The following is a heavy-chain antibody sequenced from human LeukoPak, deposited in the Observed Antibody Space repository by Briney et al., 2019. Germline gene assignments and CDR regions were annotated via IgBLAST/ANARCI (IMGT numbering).Heavy chain of an antibody. CDR2: IYYSGST. CDR1: GGSISSYY. CDR3: AGTYYYDSSGYSSYYYYYMDV. J-gene: IGHJ6*03. Sequence: SETLSLTCTVSGGSISSYYWSWIRQPPGKGLEWIGYIYYSGSTNYNPSLKSRVTISVDTSKNQFSLKLSSVTAADTAVYYCAGTYYYDSSGYSSYYYYYMDVWGKGTTVTISS. V-gene: IGHV4-59*01. D-gene: IGHD3-22*01.